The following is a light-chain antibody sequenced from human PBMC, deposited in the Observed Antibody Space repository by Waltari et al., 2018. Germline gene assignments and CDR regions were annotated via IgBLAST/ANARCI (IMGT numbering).Light chain of an antibody. CDR1: QSVSSN. J-gene: IGKJ2*01. V-gene: IGKV3-15*01. CDR3: QQYNSWPPYT. CDR2: GAS. Sequence: EIVMTQSPATLSVSPGERATLSCRASQSVSSNLAWYQQKPGQAPRLVIYGASSRATGIPARFSGSGSGTELTLTISSLQSEDFAVYYCQQYNSWPPYTFGQGTKLEIK.